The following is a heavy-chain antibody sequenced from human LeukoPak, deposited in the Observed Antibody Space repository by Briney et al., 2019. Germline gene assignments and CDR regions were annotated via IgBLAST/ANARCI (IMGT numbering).Heavy chain of an antibody. CDR3: ARDGPDSNDYVPYY. CDR2: INHSGTT. CDR1: GGSFSGYY. Sequence: SETLSLTCAVSGGSFSGYYLTWIRQPPGKGLEWFGEINHSGTTNYNPSLKSRVTISGDTSNNQLTLKLTSVTAADTAVYYCARDGPDSNDYVPYYWGQGSLITVSS. D-gene: IGHD4-17*01. V-gene: IGHV4-34*01. J-gene: IGHJ4*02.